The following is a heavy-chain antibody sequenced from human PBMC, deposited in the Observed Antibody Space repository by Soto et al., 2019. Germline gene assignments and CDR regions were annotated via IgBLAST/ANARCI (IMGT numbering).Heavy chain of an antibody. CDR1: GGTISSGGYS. V-gene: IGHV4-30-2*01. D-gene: IGHD5-12*01. J-gene: IGHJ4*02. CDR3: AAGGGLPRYY. Sequence: SETLSLTCAVSGGTISSGGYSWSWIRQPPGKGLEWIGYIYHSGSTYYNPSLKSRVTISVDRSKNQFSLKLSSVTAADTAVYYWAAGGGLPRYYWGQGTLVTVSS. CDR2: IYHSGST.